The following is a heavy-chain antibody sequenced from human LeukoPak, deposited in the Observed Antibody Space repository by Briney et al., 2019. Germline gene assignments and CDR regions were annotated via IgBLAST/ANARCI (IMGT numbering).Heavy chain of an antibody. CDR3: ARSPWELLLGDY. D-gene: IGHD1-26*01. CDR1: GYTFTGYY. CDR2: INPNSGGT. Sequence: ASVKVSCKASGYTFTGYYMHWVRQAPGQGLEWMGWINPNSGGTNYAQKFQGRVTMTRDTSISTAYMELSRLRSNDTAVYYCARSPWELLLGDYWGQGTLVTVSS. J-gene: IGHJ4*02. V-gene: IGHV1-2*02.